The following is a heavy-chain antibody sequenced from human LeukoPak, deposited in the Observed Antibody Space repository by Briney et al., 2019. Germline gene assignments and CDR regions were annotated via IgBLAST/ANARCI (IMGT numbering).Heavy chain of an antibody. CDR2: ISWSGGSS. CDR3: AKDILPATVTPRGMDV. Sequence: TGGSLRLSCAASGFTFDDYAMHWVRQVPGKGLEWVSGISWSGGSSTYADSVKGRFTISRDNAKNSLYLQMNSLRAEDTALYYCAKDILPATVTPRGMDVWGQGTTVTVSS. V-gene: IGHV3-9*01. J-gene: IGHJ6*02. CDR1: GFTFDDYA. D-gene: IGHD4-17*01.